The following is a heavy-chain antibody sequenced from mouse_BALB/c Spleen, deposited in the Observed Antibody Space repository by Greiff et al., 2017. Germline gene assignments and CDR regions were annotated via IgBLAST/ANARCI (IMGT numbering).Heavy chain of an antibody. CDR2: ISNLVYSI. Sequence: EVKVVESGGGLVQPGGSRKLSCAASGFTFSDYGMAWVRQAPGKGPEWVAFISNLVYSIYYADTVTGRFTISRENTKNTLYLEMSSLRSEDTAMYYCARDYYGSSYWYFDVWGAGTTVTVSS. CDR3: ARDYYGSSYWYFDV. V-gene: IGHV5-15*02. J-gene: IGHJ1*01. CDR1: GFTFSDYG. D-gene: IGHD1-1*01.